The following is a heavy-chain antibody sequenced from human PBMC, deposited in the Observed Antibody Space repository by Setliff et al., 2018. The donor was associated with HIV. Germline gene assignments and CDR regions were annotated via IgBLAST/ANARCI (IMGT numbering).Heavy chain of an antibody. CDR3: ARENNFDY. CDR2: ISHDGSIE. Sequence: LRLSCAASGFTFRSYAMHWVRQAPGKGLEWVADISHDGSIEDYAASVKGRFTISRDTSRNTLYLQMNSLRVEDSALYYCARENNFDYWGQGTLVTVSS. CDR1: GFTFRSYA. V-gene: IGHV3-30*04. J-gene: IGHJ4*02.